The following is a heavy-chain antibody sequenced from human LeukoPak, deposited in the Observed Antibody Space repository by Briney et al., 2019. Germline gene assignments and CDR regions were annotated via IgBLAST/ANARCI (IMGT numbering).Heavy chain of an antibody. CDR2: INHSGST. CDR1: GGSFSGYY. CDR3: ARLLFGVVITRRKNWFDP. J-gene: IGHJ5*02. Sequence: SETLSLTCAVYGGSFSGYYWSWIRQPPGKGLEWIGEINHSGSTNYNPSLKSRVTISVDTSKNQFSLKLSSVTAADTAVYYCARLLFGVVITRRKNWFDPWGQGTLVTVSS. V-gene: IGHV4-34*01. D-gene: IGHD3-3*01.